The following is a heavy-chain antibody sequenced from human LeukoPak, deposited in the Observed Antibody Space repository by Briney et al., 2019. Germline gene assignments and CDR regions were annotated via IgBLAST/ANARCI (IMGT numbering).Heavy chain of an antibody. J-gene: IGHJ5*02. V-gene: IGHV1-2*02. Sequence: ASVKVSCKASGYTFTAYYMHWVRQAPGQGLEWMGWINLNNDETFYAQNFQDRVTMTGDTSISTAYLELSSLRSDDTAVFYCARSYFDVLTNYYTWLAPWGQGTLVTVSS. CDR1: GYTFTAYY. CDR2: INLNNDET. D-gene: IGHD3-9*01. CDR3: ARSYFDVLTNYYTWLAP.